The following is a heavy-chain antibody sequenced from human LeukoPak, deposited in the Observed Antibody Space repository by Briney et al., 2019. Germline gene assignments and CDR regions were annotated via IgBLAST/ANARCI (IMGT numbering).Heavy chain of an antibody. CDR2: IPYDGSNK. CDR3: ARYAQQLVDY. Sequence: GRSLRLSCAASGFTFSSYAMHWVRQAPGKGPEWVAVIPYDGSNKYYADSVKGRFTISRDNSKNTLYLHMNSLRAEDTAVYYCARYAQQLVDYWGQGTLVTVSS. V-gene: IGHV3-30*04. D-gene: IGHD6-13*01. CDR1: GFTFSSYA. J-gene: IGHJ4*02.